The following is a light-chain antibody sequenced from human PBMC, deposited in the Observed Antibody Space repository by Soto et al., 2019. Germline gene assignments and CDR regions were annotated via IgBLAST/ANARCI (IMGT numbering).Light chain of an antibody. V-gene: IGKV3-20*01. CDR3: QQYGRSPFT. CDR1: QRITNNF. Sequence: EIVLTQSPVTLSLSPGERATLSCRASQRITNNFLAWFQQRPGLAPRLLIYGASSRASGIPEKFSGSGSGTEFALTISRLEAEDFAVYYCQQYGRSPFTFGQGTKLQIK. CDR2: GAS. J-gene: IGKJ2*01.